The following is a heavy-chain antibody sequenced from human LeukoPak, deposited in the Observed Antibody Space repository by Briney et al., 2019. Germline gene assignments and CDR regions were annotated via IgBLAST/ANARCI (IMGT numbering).Heavy chain of an antibody. Sequence: PGGSLRLSCAASGFTFSSYAMSWVRQAPGKGLEWVSTISNSDNKPYYADSVKGRFTISRDNSKNTLHLQMNSPTAEDTAMYYCAKATGTLGNWGQGTLVTVSS. CDR2: ISNSDNKP. CDR1: GFTFSSYA. CDR3: AKATGTLGN. V-gene: IGHV3-23*01. D-gene: IGHD1-1*01. J-gene: IGHJ4*02.